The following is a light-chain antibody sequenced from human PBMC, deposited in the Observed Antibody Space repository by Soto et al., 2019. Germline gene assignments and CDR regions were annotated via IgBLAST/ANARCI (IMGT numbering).Light chain of an antibody. CDR3: ASYTDYSPLVI. J-gene: IGLJ2*01. Sequence: QSALTQPASVSGSPGQSIAISCTGSSSDIGAYNYVSWYQHHPGKAPKLIIYDVTSRPSGVSSRFSGAKSGNAASLIISGLQPEDEADYFCASYTDYSPLVIFGRGTKLTVL. CDR2: DVT. CDR1: SSDIGAYNY. V-gene: IGLV2-14*01.